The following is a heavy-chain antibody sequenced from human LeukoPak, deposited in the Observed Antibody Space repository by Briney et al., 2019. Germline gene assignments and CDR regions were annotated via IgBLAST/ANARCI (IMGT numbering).Heavy chain of an antibody. CDR1: GGTFSSYT. D-gene: IGHD3-3*01. Sequence: SVKVSCKASGGTFSSYTISWVRQAPGQGLEWMGRIIPILGIANYAQKFQGRVTMTRDTSTSTVYMELSSLRSEDTAVYYCARGIGAYYDFWSGYPDSDWFDPWGQGTLVTVSS. V-gene: IGHV1-69*02. CDR3: ARGIGAYYDFWSGYPDSDWFDP. J-gene: IGHJ5*02. CDR2: IIPILGIA.